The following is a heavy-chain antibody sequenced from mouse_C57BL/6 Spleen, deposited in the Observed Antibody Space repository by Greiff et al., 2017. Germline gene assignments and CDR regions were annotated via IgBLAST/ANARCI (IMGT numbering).Heavy chain of an antibody. D-gene: IGHD2-4*01. V-gene: IGHV1-69*01. Sequence: VQLQQPGAELVMPGASVKLSCKASGYTFTSYWMHWVKQRPGQGLEWIGEIDPSDSYTNYNQKFKGKSTLTVDKSSSTAYMQRSSLTSEDSAVYYCARGDDYDGFAYWGQGTLVTVSA. J-gene: IGHJ3*01. CDR3: ARGDDYDGFAY. CDR1: GYTFTSYW. CDR2: IDPSDSYT.